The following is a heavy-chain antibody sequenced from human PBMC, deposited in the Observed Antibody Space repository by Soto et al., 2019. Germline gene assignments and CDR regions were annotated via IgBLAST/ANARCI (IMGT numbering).Heavy chain of an antibody. J-gene: IGHJ2*01. CDR3: ARDGYSNPRYFDF. CDR1: GAPFSGYY. D-gene: IGHD4-4*01. V-gene: IGHV4-34*01. Sequence: VQLQQWGAGLLKPSETLSLTCAVYGAPFSGYYWSWIRQPPGKGLEWIGEINHSGSTNYNPSLKSRVTISVDTSRNQFSLKMTSVTTADTAVYYCARDGYSNPRYFDFWGRGTPVTVSS. CDR2: INHSGST.